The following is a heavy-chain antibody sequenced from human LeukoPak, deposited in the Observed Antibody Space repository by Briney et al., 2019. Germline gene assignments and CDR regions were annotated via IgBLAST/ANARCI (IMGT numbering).Heavy chain of an antibody. D-gene: IGHD3-3*01. CDR3: ARLPYYDFWSGYSYYFDY. CDR2: ISSSSSYI. CDR1: GFTFSSYS. Sequence: GGSLRLSCVASGFTFSSYSMNWVRQAPGKGLEWVSSISSSSSYIYYADSVKGRFTISRDNAKNSLYLQMNSLRAEDAAVYYCARLPYYDFWSGYSYYFDYWGQGTLVTVSS. V-gene: IGHV3-21*01. J-gene: IGHJ4*02.